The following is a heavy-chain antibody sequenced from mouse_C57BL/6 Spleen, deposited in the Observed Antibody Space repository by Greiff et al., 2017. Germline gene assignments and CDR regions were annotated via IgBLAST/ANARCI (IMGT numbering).Heavy chain of an antibody. CDR2: INPGSGGT. V-gene: IGHV1-54*01. CDR3: ARYYYGSYAMDY. J-gene: IGHJ4*01. D-gene: IGHD1-1*01. Sequence: QVQLQQSGAELVRPGTSVKVSCKASGYAFTNYLIEWVKQRPGQGLEWIGVINPGSGGTNYNEKFKGKATLSADKSSSTAYMQLSSLTSEDSAVYFCARYYYGSYAMDYWGQGTSVTVSS. CDR1: GYAFTNYL.